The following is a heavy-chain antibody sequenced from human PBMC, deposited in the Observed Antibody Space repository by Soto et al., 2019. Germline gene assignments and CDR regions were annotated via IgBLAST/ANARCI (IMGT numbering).Heavy chain of an antibody. D-gene: IGHD2-8*01. Sequence: EVQLVESGGNLVQPGGYLRLSCAASGYTFISYSMSGVRQAPGKGLEWASYISNSGSIIHDADSVKGRFTISRDNAKNSLSLQMNSLRDEDTDVYYFVRVFASNSFDIWCKGTVVTVS. V-gene: IGHV3-48*02. J-gene: IGHJ3*02. CDR3: VRVFASNSFDI. CDR2: ISNSGSII. CDR1: GYTFISYS.